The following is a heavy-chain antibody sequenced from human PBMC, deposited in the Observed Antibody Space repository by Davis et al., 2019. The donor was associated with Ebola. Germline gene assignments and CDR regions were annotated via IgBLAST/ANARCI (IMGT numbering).Heavy chain of an antibody. CDR2: INPNSGGT. CDR3: ARDRIVVVTAILDY. Sequence: ASVKVSCKASGYTFTGYYMHWVRQAPGQGLEWMGWINPNSGGTNYAQKFQGRVTMTRDTSISTAYMELSSLRSEDTAVYYCARDRIVVVTAILDYWGQGTLVTVSS. V-gene: IGHV1-2*02. CDR1: GYTFTGYY. D-gene: IGHD2-21*02. J-gene: IGHJ4*02.